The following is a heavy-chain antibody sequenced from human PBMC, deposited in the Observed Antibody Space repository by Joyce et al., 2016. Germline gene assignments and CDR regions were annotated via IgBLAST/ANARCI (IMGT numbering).Heavy chain of an antibody. CDR1: GYTFTGYY. V-gene: IGHV1-2*02. CDR3: ARDRRITIFGVDTWTNTFDI. J-gene: IGHJ3*02. D-gene: IGHD3-3*01. CDR2: LNPNSGYT. Sequence: QVQLAQSGAEVKKPGASGKVSCMASGYTFTGYYVHWVRQAPGQGLEWMGWLNPNSGYTDYAQKFQGRVTMTRDTSISTVYMELSRLRSDDTAIYYCARDRRITIFGVDTWTNTFDIWGQGTMVTVSS.